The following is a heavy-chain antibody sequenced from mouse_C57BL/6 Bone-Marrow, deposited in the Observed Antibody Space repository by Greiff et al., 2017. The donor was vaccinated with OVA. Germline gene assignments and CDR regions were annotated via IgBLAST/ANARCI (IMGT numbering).Heavy chain of an antibody. V-gene: IGHV1-15*01. CDR1: GYTFTDYE. Sequence: QVQLQQSGAELVRPGASVTLSCKASGYTFTDYEMHWVKQTPVHGLEWIGAIDPETGGTAYNQKFKGKAILTADKSSSTAYMELRSLTSEDSAVYYCTASFITTVVARRYFDYWGQGTTLTVSS. CDR3: TASFITTVVARRYFDY. D-gene: IGHD1-1*01. J-gene: IGHJ2*01. CDR2: IDPETGGT.